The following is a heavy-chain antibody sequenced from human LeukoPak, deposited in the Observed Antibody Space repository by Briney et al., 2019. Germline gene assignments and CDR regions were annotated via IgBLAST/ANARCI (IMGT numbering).Heavy chain of an antibody. V-gene: IGHV4-59*01. CDR3: ARDLLRSSYYYFDY. Sequence: SETLSLTCTVSGTSISNYHWSWIRQPPGKGLEWIGYIHYRGSTNYNPSLKSRVTISLDTSNNQFSLRMRSVTAADTAVYYCARDLLRSSYYYFDYWGLGSLVTVSS. CDR1: GTSISNYH. D-gene: IGHD6-13*01. CDR2: IHYRGST. J-gene: IGHJ4*02.